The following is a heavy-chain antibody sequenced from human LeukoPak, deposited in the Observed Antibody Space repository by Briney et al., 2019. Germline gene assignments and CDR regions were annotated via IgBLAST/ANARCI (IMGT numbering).Heavy chain of an antibody. CDR2: ISGSGGST. CDR1: GFTFSSYA. Sequence: GGSLRLSCAASGFTFSSYAMSWVRQAPGKGLEWVSAISGSGGSTYYGDSVKGRFTISRDNSKNTLYLQMNSLRAEDTAVYYCAKALVSSCHGCYFDYWGQGTLVTVSS. V-gene: IGHV3-23*01. D-gene: IGHD6-13*01. CDR3: AKALVSSCHGCYFDY. J-gene: IGHJ4*02.